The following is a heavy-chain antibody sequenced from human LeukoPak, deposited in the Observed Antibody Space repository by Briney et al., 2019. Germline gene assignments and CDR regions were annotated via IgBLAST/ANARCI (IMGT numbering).Heavy chain of an antibody. CDR2: IYYNGRT. CDR3: ARVFCSSTSCQKTFDC. V-gene: IGHV4-59*01. CDR1: GGSISSYY. Sequence: SETLSLTCSVSGGSISSYYWSWIRQPPGKGLEWIGYIYYNGRTHYNPSLESRVTISVDTSKNQFSLQLHSVTAADTAVYYCARVFCSSTSCQKTFDCWGQGSLVTVSS. D-gene: IGHD2-2*01. J-gene: IGHJ4*02.